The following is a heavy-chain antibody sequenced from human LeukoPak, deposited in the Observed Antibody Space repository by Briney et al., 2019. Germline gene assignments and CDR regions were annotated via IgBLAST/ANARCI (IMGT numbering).Heavy chain of an antibody. V-gene: IGHV3-9*03. CDR3: AKASYCSSTSCSSGGFDY. J-gene: IGHJ4*02. Sequence: PGRSLRLSCAASGFTFDDYAMHWVRQAPGKGLEWVSGISWNSGSKGYADSVKGRFTISRDNAKNSLYLQMNSLRPEDMALYYCAKASYCSSTSCSSGGFDYWGQGTLVTVSS. CDR2: ISWNSGSK. D-gene: IGHD2-2*01. CDR1: GFTFDDYA.